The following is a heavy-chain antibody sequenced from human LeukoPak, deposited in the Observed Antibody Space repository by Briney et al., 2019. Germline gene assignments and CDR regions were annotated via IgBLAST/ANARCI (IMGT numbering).Heavy chain of an antibody. Sequence: GGSLRLSCAASGFTFDDYAMHWVRQALGKGLEWVSGISWNSGSIGYADSVKGRFTISRDNAKNSLYLQMNSLRAEDTALYYCAKDPGGDHNGGIDYWGQGTLVTVSS. D-gene: IGHD4-17*01. J-gene: IGHJ4*02. CDR1: GFTFDDYA. V-gene: IGHV3-9*01. CDR3: AKDPGGDHNGGIDY. CDR2: ISWNSGSI.